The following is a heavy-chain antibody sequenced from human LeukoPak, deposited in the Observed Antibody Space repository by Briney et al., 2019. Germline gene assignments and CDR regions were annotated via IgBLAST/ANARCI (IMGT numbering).Heavy chain of an antibody. Sequence: SETLSLTCTVSGGSISSYYWSWIRQPPGKGLEWIGYIYYSGSTNYNPSLKSRVTISVDTSKNQFSLKLSSVTAADTAVYYCARVDSIYYGMDVWGQGTTVTVSS. D-gene: IGHD3-22*01. J-gene: IGHJ6*02. CDR2: IYYSGST. CDR1: GGSISSYY. CDR3: ARVDSIYYGMDV. V-gene: IGHV4-59*01.